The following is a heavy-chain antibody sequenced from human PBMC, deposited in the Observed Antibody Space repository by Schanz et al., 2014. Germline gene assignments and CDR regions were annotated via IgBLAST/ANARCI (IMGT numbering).Heavy chain of an antibody. D-gene: IGHD1-1*01. V-gene: IGHV4-34*01. Sequence: QVQLRQWGAGLLRPSETLSLTCAVYGGSFSGYYWTWIRQPPGKRLEWIGEISHSGDTNFNPTLKRQVTISVYTSKSQFTLRMNSLTAADTAIYYCARMYINLSQLSAFHYFDNWGPGTLVTVSS. J-gene: IGHJ4*02. CDR2: ISHSGDT. CDR3: ARMYINLSQLSAFHYFDN. CDR1: GGSFSGYY.